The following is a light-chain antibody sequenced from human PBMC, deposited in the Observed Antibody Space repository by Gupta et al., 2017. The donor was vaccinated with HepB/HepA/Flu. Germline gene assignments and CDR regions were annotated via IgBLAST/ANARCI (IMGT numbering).Light chain of an antibody. CDR2: GTS. J-gene: IGKJ1*01. V-gene: IGKV3-20*01. CDR1: QSVASSY. CDR3: QHKRSSPWT. Sequence: EIVFTQSPGTLSLSPGERATLSCRASQSVASSYLAWYQQKPGQAPRLLIYGTSSRATGFPDRFSGSGSGTEFTLTISRREPEDFAMYYCQHKRSSPWTFGQGTKVEIK.